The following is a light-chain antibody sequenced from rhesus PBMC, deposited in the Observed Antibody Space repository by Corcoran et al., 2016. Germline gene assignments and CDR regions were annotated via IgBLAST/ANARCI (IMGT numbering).Light chain of an antibody. J-gene: IGKJ1*01. Sequence: PGETATISCRTSQSVSSYLAWYQQKPGQAPRLLIYGASSRATGIPDRFSGSGSGTDFTLTISSLEPEDFAVYYCQETSNLWTFSQGTKVEIK. CDR1: QSVSSY. CDR2: GAS. V-gene: IGKV3-31*02. CDR3: QETSNLWT.